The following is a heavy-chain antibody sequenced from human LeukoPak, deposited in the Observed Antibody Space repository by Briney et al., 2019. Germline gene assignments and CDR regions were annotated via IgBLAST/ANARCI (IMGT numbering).Heavy chain of an antibody. J-gene: IGHJ4*01. CDR3: ARGPGGRMRYYDISGYCRFDY. V-gene: IGHV4-34*01. Sequence: SETLSLTCAVYGGSFSGYYWSWIRQPPGKGLEWIGEINHSGSTNYNPSLKSRVTISVDTSKNQFSLKLSSVTAADTAVYYCARGPGGRMRYYDISGYCRFDYWGHGNLFTVSS. CDR2: INHSGST. CDR1: GGSFSGYY. D-gene: IGHD3-22*01.